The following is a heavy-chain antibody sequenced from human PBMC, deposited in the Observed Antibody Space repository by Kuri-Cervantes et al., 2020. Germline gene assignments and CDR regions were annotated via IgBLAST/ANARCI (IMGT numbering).Heavy chain of an antibody. CDR2: INHSGST. CDR1: GGSINNFH. CDR3: ASAQERWLHYWYFDL. Sequence: SETLSLTCSVSGGSINNFHWSWIRQPPGKGLEWIGEINHSGSTNYNPSLKSRVTISVDTSKNQFSLKLSSVTAADTAVYYCASAQERWLHYWYFDLWGRGTLVTVSS. V-gene: IGHV4-59*12. D-gene: IGHD5-24*01. J-gene: IGHJ2*01.